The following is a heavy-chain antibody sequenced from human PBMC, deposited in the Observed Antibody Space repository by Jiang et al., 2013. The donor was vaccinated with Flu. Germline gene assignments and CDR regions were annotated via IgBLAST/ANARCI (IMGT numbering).Heavy chain of an antibody. CDR1: GGSISTSSYY. D-gene: IGHD5-18*01. Sequence: GSGLVKPSQTLSLSCTVSGGSISTSSYYWGWIRQPPGKGLEWIGSIYYTGSTYYNPSLNSRVTISLDRSKNQFSLKLSSVTAADTAVYYCARPNSYSYYSMDVWGPRDHSHRLL. J-gene: IGHJ6*01. V-gene: IGHV4-39*07. CDR3: ARPNSYSYYSMDV. CDR2: IYYTGST.